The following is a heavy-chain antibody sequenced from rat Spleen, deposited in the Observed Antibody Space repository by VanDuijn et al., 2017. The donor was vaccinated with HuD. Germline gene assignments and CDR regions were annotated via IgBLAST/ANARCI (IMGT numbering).Heavy chain of an antibody. V-gene: IGHV1-43*01. Sequence: QVRLQQSGPELAKPGSSVKISCKASGYTFTSYYITWIKQTTGQGLEYIGYFNPGSDGIKYNERFKGKATLTVDRSSSTAFMQLTSLTPDDSAVFYCARELWIGSFGYWGQGTLVSVSS. CDR1: GYTFTSYY. D-gene: IGHD1-6*01. CDR2: FNPGSDGI. CDR3: ARELWIGSFGY. J-gene: IGHJ3*01.